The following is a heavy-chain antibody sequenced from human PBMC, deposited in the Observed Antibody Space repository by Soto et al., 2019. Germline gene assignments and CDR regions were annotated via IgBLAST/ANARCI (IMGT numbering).Heavy chain of an antibody. V-gene: IGHV3-48*02. D-gene: IGHD2-2*01. CDR1: GFTFSSYS. CDR2: ISSSSSTI. CDR3: ARDGGYCSSTSCRYGDFDY. J-gene: IGHJ4*02. Sequence: LRLSCAASGFTFSSYSMNWVRQAPGKGLEWVSYISSSSSTIYYADSVKGRFTISRDNAKNSLYLQMNSLRDEDTAVYYCARDGGYCSSTSCRYGDFDYWGQGTLVTVSS.